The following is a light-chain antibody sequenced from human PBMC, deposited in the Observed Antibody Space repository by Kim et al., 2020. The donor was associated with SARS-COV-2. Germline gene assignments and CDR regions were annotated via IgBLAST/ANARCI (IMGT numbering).Light chain of an antibody. J-gene: IGKJ5*01. CDR3: LQHSTYPIT. V-gene: IGKV1-17*01. CDR2: GAS. Sequence: ASVGERVTISCRASQDIRNDLGWYQQNPGRAPKRLIYGASSLQSGVPSRLSGSGSGTEFTLTISSVQPEDFATYFCLQHSTYPITFGQGTRLEIK. CDR1: QDIRND.